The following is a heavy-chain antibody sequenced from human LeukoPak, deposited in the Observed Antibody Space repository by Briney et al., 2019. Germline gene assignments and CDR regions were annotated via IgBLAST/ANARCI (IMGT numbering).Heavy chain of an antibody. D-gene: IGHD6-13*01. CDR2: IKQDGSEK. V-gene: IGHV3-7*03. CDR3: ARESDVIHSSSWYRD. J-gene: IGHJ4*02. Sequence: GGSLRLSCAASGFTFSSYWMSWVRQAPGKGLEWAANIKQDGSEKYYVDSVKGRFTISRDNAKNSLYLQMNSLRAEDTAVYYCARESDVIHSSSWYRDWGQGTLVTVSS. CDR1: GFTFSSYW.